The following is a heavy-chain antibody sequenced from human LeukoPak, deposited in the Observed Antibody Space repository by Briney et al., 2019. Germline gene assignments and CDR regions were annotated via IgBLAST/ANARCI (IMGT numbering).Heavy chain of an antibody. D-gene: IGHD5-18*01. Sequence: GGSLTLSCTASGFTFRSNGMHVFRSAPGKGREGLAFIRYDGSIQYYGHSVKELFTISRDNSNNTLYLQMNTPRDDHTAVYLCAKGYGQRHFDSWDQGTLVTVSS. CDR2: IRYDGSIQ. CDR1: GFTFRSNG. J-gene: IGHJ4*02. CDR3: AKGYGQRHFDS. V-gene: IGHV3-30*02.